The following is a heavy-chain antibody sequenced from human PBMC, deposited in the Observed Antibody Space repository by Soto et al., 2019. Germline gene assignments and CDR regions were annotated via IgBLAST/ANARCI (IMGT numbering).Heavy chain of an antibody. V-gene: IGHV4-4*07. Sequence: TLSLTCTVSGGSISSYYWSWIRQPAGKGLEWIGRIYASGSTNYSPSLKSRVTMSLDTSKNQFFLKLSSLTAADTAVYYCARDCSTSSCYNAGSYYYYGMDVWGQGTTVTVSS. CDR3: ARDCSTSSCYNAGSYYYYGMDV. J-gene: IGHJ6*02. CDR2: IYASGST. CDR1: GGSISSYY. D-gene: IGHD2-2*01.